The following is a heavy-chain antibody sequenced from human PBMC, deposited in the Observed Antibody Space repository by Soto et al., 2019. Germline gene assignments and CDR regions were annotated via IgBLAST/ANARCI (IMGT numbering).Heavy chain of an antibody. D-gene: IGHD2-15*01. Sequence: EVQLLESGGGLVQPGGSLRLSCAASGFTFGIHAMIWVRQAPGKGLEWVSFISASGGRTYYADSVKGRFTISRDNSKKTVYLQMNSPRGEDTAVYYCGKGSAATNYFYYATDVWGQGTTVTVSS. CDR3: GKGSAATNYFYYATDV. CDR2: ISASGGRT. J-gene: IGHJ6*02. V-gene: IGHV3-23*01. CDR1: GFTFGIHA.